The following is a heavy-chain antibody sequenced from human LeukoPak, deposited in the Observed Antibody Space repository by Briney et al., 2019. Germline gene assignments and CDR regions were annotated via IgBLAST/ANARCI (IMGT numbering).Heavy chain of an antibody. CDR2: TYYRSKWYN. D-gene: IGHD6-13*01. CDR1: GDSVSSNSAA. J-gene: IGHJ4*02. V-gene: IGHV6-1*01. CDR3: ARERYSSSWYGRQYYFDY. Sequence: SQTLSLTCAISGDSVSSNSAAWNWIRQSPSRGLEWLGRTYYRSKWYNDYAVSVKSRITINPDTSKNQFSLQLNSVTPEDTAVYYCARERYSSSWYGRQYYFDYWGQGTLVTVSS.